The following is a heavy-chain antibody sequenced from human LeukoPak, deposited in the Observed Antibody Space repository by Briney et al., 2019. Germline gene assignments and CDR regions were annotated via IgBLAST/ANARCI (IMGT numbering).Heavy chain of an antibody. Sequence: ASVKVSCKASGYTFTGYYMHWVRQAPGQGLEWMGIINPSGGSTSYAQKFQGRVTMTRDTSTSTVYMELSSLRSEDTAVYYCAREPWNYAQKNWFDPWGQGTLVTVSS. D-gene: IGHD1-7*01. CDR1: GYTFTGYY. J-gene: IGHJ5*02. V-gene: IGHV1-46*01. CDR3: AREPWNYAQKNWFDP. CDR2: INPSGGST.